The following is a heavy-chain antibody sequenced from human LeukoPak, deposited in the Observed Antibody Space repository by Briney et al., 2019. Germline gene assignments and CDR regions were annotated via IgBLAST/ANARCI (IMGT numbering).Heavy chain of an antibody. Sequence: PSETLSLTCTVSGGSISSGSYYWTWIRQPAGEGLEWIRRIYTSGSTNYNPSLKSRVTISVDTSKNQFSLKLSSVTAADTAVYYCARYFSGWSGNRIYYFDYWGQGTLVTVSS. CDR2: IYTSGST. V-gene: IGHV4-61*02. CDR3: ARYFSGWSGNRIYYFDY. CDR1: GGSISSGSYY. D-gene: IGHD6-19*01. J-gene: IGHJ4*02.